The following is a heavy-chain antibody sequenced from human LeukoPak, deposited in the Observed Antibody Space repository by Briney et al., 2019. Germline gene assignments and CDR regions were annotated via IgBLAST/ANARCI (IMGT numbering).Heavy chain of an antibody. V-gene: IGHV3-23*01. Sequence: GGSLRLSCAASGFTFSSYAVSWVRQSPGKGLEWVSAISGGGCSTYYADSVKGRFTISRDNSKNTLYLQMNSLRAEDTAVYYCAKFYDISTGYFDCWGQGTLVTVSS. CDR2: ISGGGCST. D-gene: IGHD3-9*01. J-gene: IGHJ4*02. CDR3: AKFYDISTGYFDC. CDR1: GFTFSSYA.